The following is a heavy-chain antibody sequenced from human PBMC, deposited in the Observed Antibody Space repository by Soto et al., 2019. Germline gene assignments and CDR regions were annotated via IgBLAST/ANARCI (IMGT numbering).Heavy chain of an antibody. J-gene: IGHJ4*02. D-gene: IGHD3-16*01. V-gene: IGHV1-2*04. CDR3: ARWGPLSACFDY. CDR1: GYTFTGYY. Sequence: VASVKVSCKASGYTFTGYYMHWVRQAPGQGLEWMGWINPNSCGTNYAQKFQGWVTMTRDTSISTAYMELSRLRSDDTAVYYCARWGPLSACFDYWGQGTLVTVSS. CDR2: INPNSCGT.